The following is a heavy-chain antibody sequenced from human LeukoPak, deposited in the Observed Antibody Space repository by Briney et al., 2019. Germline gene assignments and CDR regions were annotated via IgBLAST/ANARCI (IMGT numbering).Heavy chain of an antibody. D-gene: IGHD2-2*02. Sequence: SETLSLTCTVSGGSISSSSYYWGWIRQPPGKRLEWIGSIYYSGSTYYNPSLKSRVTISVDTSKNQFSLKLSSVTAADTAVYYCASVPYCSSTSCYRGFLFYWGQGTLVTVSS. CDR3: ASVPYCSSTSCYRGFLFY. CDR2: IYYSGST. CDR1: GGSISSSSYY. J-gene: IGHJ4*02. V-gene: IGHV4-39*01.